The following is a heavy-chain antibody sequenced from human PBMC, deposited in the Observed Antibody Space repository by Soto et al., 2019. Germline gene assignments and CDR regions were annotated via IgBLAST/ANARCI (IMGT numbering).Heavy chain of an antibody. CDR2: ISSSSSTI. CDR1: GFTFSSYS. J-gene: IGHJ6*02. V-gene: IGHV3-48*02. Sequence: EVQLVESGGGLVQPGGSLRLSCAASGFTFSSYSMNWVRQAPGKGLEWVSYISSSSSTIYYADSVKGRFTISRDNAKNSLYLQMNSLRDEDTAVYYCARSQYYDFWSGYFFSVDYYYYYGMDVWGQGTTVTVSS. D-gene: IGHD3-3*01. CDR3: ARSQYYDFWSGYFFSVDYYYYYGMDV.